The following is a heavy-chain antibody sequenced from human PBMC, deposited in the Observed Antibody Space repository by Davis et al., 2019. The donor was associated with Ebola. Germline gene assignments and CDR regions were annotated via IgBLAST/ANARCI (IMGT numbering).Heavy chain of an antibody. J-gene: IGHJ4*02. V-gene: IGHV4-61*01. CDR1: GGSVSSASYY. Sequence: PSETLSLTCSVSGGSVSSASYYWTWIRQPPGKGLEWIGYIYYTGSTNYNPSLKSRVTISVDRSKTQFFLKLGSVTAADTAVYYCARDSPSVAHWGQGTLVTVSS. D-gene: IGHD2-15*01. CDR2: IYYTGST. CDR3: ARDSPSVAH.